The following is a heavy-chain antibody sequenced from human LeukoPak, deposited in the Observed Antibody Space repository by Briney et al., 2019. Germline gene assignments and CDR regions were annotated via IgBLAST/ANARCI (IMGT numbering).Heavy chain of an antibody. CDR2: IKLDGSEI. CDR1: GFTFNTYW. CDR3: ARPPKWELRTFDI. Sequence: GGSLRLSCAASGFTFNTYWMAWVRQSPARGLEWVANIKLDGSEIYYADSVKGRFTISRDNAKSSLFLQMDSLRAEDTAVYYCARPPKWELRTFDIWGQGTLVTVSP. D-gene: IGHD1-26*01. J-gene: IGHJ3*02. V-gene: IGHV3-7*01.